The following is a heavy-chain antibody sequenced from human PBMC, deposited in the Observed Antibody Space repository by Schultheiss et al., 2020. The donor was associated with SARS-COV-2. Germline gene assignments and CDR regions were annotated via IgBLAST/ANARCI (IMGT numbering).Heavy chain of an antibody. D-gene: IGHD6-19*01. V-gene: IGHV3-30*03. CDR3: AREKKDSGSVDY. J-gene: IGHJ4*02. CDR2: ISYDGSNK. Sequence: GGSLRLSCAASGFTFSDHYMDWVRQAPGKGLEWVAVISYDGSNKYYADSVKGRFTISRDNSKKTMYLQMNSLRGEDTAVYYCAREKKDSGSVDYWGQGTLVTVSS. CDR1: GFTFSDHY.